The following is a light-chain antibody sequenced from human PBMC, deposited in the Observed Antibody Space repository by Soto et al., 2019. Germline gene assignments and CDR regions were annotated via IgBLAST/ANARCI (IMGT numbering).Light chain of an antibody. Sequence: DIQMTQSPSSVSASVGDRVTITCRASQVIYSWIAWYQQKPGRAPKLLIYKASSLESGVPSRFSGSGSGTDFTLTINSLQSEDFAVYYCQQSNNWPWTFGQGTKVDI. CDR3: QQSNNWPWT. J-gene: IGKJ1*01. CDR2: KAS. V-gene: IGKV1-5*03. CDR1: QVIYSW.